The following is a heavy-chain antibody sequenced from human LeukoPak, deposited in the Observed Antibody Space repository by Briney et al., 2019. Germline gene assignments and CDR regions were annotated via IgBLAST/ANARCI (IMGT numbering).Heavy chain of an antibody. V-gene: IGHV3-30*03. Sequence: PGGSLKLSCAASGFTFSSYGMHWVRQAPGKGLEWVAAISYDGSNKYYAASVKGRFTISSHNYKNPLYLQMNSLGADDTAVYDCAEGKVANEVVNILRNWGQGTLVTVSS. CDR1: GFTFSSYG. D-gene: IGHD1-1*01. J-gene: IGHJ4*02. CDR2: ISYDGSNK. CDR3: AEGKVANEVVNILRN.